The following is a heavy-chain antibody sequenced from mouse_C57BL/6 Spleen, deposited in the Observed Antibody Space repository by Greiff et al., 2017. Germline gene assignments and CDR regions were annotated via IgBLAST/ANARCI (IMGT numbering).Heavy chain of an antibody. J-gene: IGHJ4*01. Sequence: VQLQQSGAELVRPGASVKLSCTASGFNIKDDYMHWVKQRPEQGLEWIGWIDPENGDTEYASKFQGKATITADTSSNTAYLQLSSLTSEDTAVYYCTTCRINYYGSSGMDYWGQGTSVTGSS. V-gene: IGHV14-4*01. D-gene: IGHD1-1*01. CDR3: TTCRINYYGSSGMDY. CDR1: GFNIKDDY. CDR2: IDPENGDT.